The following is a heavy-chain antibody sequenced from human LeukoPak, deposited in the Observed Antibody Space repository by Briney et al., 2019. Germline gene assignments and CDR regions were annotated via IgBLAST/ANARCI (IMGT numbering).Heavy chain of an antibody. J-gene: IGHJ3*02. CDR1: GDSVSSNSVA. V-gene: IGHV6-1*01. D-gene: IGHD3-3*01. Sequence: SQTPSLTCAISGDSVSSNSVAWNWIRQSPSRGLEWLGRTYYKSKWFNNYALSVKSRITINPDTSKNQFSLQLNSVTPEDTALYYCARGRPYYDFWGGIPPYDAFDIWGQGTMVTVSS. CDR3: ARGRPYYDFWGGIPPYDAFDI. CDR2: TYYKSKWFN.